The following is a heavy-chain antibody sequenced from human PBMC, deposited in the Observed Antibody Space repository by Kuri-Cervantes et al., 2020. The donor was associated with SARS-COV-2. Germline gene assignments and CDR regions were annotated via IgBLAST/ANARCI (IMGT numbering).Heavy chain of an antibody. Sequence: GGSLRLSCAASGFTFSSYSMNWVRQAPGKGLEWVSSISSSSSYIYYADSVKGRFTISRDNAKNSLYLQMNSLRAEDTAVYYCARGPPIPNYDFWSGGSRAYYMDVWGKGTTVTVSS. CDR2: ISSSSSYI. D-gene: IGHD3-3*01. CDR3: ARGPPIPNYDFWSGGSRAYYMDV. J-gene: IGHJ6*03. CDR1: GFTFSSYS. V-gene: IGHV3-21*01.